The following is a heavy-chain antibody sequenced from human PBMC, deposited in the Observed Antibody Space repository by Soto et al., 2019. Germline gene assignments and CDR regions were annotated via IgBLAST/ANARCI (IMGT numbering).Heavy chain of an antibody. V-gene: IGHV4-31*03. CDR2: ISSSGST. CDR3: ARSGVTGIVIPSHWFDP. D-gene: IGHD2-21*02. Sequence: SETLSLTCTVSGGSINSAGHSWSWIRQFPGRGLEWIGCISSSGSTYYNPALNNRISLSLDTSQNQFSLKLLSVTAADTAIYYCARSGVTGIVIPSHWFDPWGQGTLVTVSS. J-gene: IGHJ5*02. CDR1: GGSINSAGHS.